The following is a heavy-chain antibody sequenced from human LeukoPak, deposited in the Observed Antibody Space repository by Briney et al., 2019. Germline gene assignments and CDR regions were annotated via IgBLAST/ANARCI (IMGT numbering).Heavy chain of an antibody. Sequence: GASVKVSCKASGYTFTSYYMHWVRQAPGQGLEWMGIINPSGGSTSYAQKFQGRVTMTRDTSTSTVYMELSSLRSEDTAVYYCARGQNIVVVPAAIYAHDAFDIWGQGTMVTVSS. D-gene: IGHD2-2*02. J-gene: IGHJ3*02. V-gene: IGHV1-46*01. CDR2: INPSGGST. CDR3: ARGQNIVVVPAAIYAHDAFDI. CDR1: GYTFTSYY.